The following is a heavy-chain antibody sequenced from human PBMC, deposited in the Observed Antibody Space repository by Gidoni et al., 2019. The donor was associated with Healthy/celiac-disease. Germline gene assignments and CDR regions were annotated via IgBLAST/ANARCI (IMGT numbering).Heavy chain of an antibody. D-gene: IGHD6-13*01. CDR2: ISWNSGSI. Sequence: EVQLVESGGGLVQPGRSLRLSCAASGFTFDDYAMHWVRQAPGKGLEWVSGISWNSGSIGYADSVKGRFTISRDNAKNSLYLQMNSLRAEDTALYYCAKARRQQLVGRGYDYWGQGTLVTVSS. CDR1: GFTFDDYA. V-gene: IGHV3-9*01. CDR3: AKARRQQLVGRGYDY. J-gene: IGHJ4*02.